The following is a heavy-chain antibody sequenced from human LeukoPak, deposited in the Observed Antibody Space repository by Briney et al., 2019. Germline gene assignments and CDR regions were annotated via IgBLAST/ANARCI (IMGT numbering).Heavy chain of an antibody. V-gene: IGHV3-21*04. J-gene: IGHJ4*02. CDR1: EFSFSSYS. CDR2: ISSSSSWI. Sequence: GGSLRLSCAASEFSFSSYSMNWVRQAPGKGLEWVSSISSSSSWIFYADSVKGRFTISRDNSQNTLSLQMNSLRAEDSAVYYCAKAGSTTWLYYFDYWGQGTLVTVSS. CDR3: AKAGSTTWLYYFDY. D-gene: IGHD2-2*01.